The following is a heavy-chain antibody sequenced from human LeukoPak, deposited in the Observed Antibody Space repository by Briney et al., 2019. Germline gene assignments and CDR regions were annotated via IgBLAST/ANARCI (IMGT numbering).Heavy chain of an antibody. V-gene: IGHV3-21*01. CDR2: ISSSSSYI. CDR1: GFTFSSYS. Sequence: GGSLRLSCAASGFTFSSYSMNWVRQAPGKRLEWVSSISSSSSYIYYADSVKGRFTISRDNAKNSLYLQMNSLRAEDTAVYYCARDGRTEIMITFGGVMEGYYFDYWGQGTLVTVSS. J-gene: IGHJ4*02. CDR3: ARDGRTEIMITFGGVMEGYYFDY. D-gene: IGHD3-16*01.